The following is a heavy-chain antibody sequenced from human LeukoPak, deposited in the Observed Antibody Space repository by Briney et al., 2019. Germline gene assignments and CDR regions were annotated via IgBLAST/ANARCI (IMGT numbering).Heavy chain of an antibody. D-gene: IGHD6-19*01. CDR2: IYYSGGT. Sequence: SETLSLTCTVSGDSIGSYYWSWIRQTPGKGLEWIGYIYYSGGTNYNPFLKSRVTISVDTSKNQFSLKPSSVTAADTAVYYCARHGSGWTFDFWGQGILVTVSS. V-gene: IGHV4-59*08. J-gene: IGHJ4*02. CDR1: GDSIGSYY. CDR3: ARHGSGWTFDF.